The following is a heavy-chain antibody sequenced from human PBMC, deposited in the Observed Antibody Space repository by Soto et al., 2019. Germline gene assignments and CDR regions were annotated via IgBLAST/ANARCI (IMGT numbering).Heavy chain of an antibody. D-gene: IGHD3-16*02. CDR3: AKRGMFGGVIAGSGV. CDR1: GFTFSSYV. Sequence: EVQLLESGGGLVQPGGSLRLSCAASGFTFSSYVMYWVRQAPGKGLEWVSSITTSGDNAYYADSVRVRFSISRDNSKNTLDLQMNSLRGEDTAVYYFAKRGMFGGVIAGSGVWGQGALVTVSS. V-gene: IGHV3-23*01. J-gene: IGHJ4*02. CDR2: ITTSGDNA.